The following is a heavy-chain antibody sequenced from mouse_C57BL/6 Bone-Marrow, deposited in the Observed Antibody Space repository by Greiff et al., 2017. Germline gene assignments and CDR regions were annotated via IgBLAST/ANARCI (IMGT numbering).Heavy chain of an antibody. D-gene: IGHD2-3*01. V-gene: IGHV1-64*01. CDR3: ARGGDGYYVGWYFDV. J-gene: IGHJ1*03. CDR2: IHPNSGST. Sequence: QVQLQQPGAELVKPGASVKLSCKASGYTFTSYWMHWVKQRPGQGLEWLGMIHPNSGSTHYNEKFKSKATLTVDTSSSTAYMQRSSLTSEDSAVYYGARGGDGYYVGWYFDVWGTGTTVTVSS. CDR1: GYTFTSYW.